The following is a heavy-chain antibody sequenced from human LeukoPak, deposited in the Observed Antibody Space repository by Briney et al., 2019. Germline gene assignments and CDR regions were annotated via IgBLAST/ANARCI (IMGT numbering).Heavy chain of an antibody. CDR1: GGSISSYY. D-gene: IGHD2-2*02. Sequence: SETLSLTCTVSGGSISSYYWSWIRQPPGKGLEWIGYIYFSGNTNYNTSLKSRVTISVDTSKNQFSLKLSSVTAADTAVYYCARHLGFCSSTGCNSWFDPWGQGTLVTVSS. CDR2: IYFSGNT. J-gene: IGHJ5*02. CDR3: ARHLGFCSSTGCNSWFDP. V-gene: IGHV4-59*08.